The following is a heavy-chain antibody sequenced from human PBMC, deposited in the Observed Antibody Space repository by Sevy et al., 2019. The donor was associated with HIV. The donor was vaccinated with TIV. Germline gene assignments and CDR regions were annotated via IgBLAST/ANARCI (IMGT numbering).Heavy chain of an antibody. CDR3: ARPTPRIDRSSTAFFDY. V-gene: IGHV3-23*01. Sequence: GGSLRLSCAASGFTFSSFAMSWVRHIPGKGLEWVSTINGRGGSAYYADSVKGRFTLSRDNSNNTVFLQMNRLRDEDSAVYYCARPTPRIDRSSTAFFDYWGQGTLVSVSS. CDR2: INGRGGSA. CDR1: GFTFSSFA. J-gene: IGHJ4*02. D-gene: IGHD2-2*01.